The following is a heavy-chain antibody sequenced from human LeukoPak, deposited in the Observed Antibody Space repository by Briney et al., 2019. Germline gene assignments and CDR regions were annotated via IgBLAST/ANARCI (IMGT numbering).Heavy chain of an antibody. CDR2: IYHSGST. Sequence: SQTLSLTCTVSGGSISSGGYYWSWIRQPPGKGLEWIGYIYHSGSTYYNPSLKSRVTISVDRSKNQFSLKLSSVTAADTAVYYCARDSGGSGSYDFDYWGQGTLVTVSS. V-gene: IGHV4-30-2*01. CDR3: ARDSGGSGSYDFDY. D-gene: IGHD3-10*01. CDR1: GGSISSGGYY. J-gene: IGHJ4*02.